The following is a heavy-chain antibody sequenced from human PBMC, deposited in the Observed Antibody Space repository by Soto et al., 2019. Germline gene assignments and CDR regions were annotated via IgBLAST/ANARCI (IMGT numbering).Heavy chain of an antibody. Sequence: SETLSLTCAVSGYSIRNGYYWGWIRQPPGKGLEWIGTIYHSGSTYYNPSLKSRVTISVDASENHFSLKLSSVTAADTAVYYCARVGPYCGGDCYSPPPWGQGTLVTVLL. CDR1: GYSIRNGYY. CDR3: ARVGPYCGGDCYSPPP. V-gene: IGHV4-38-2*01. D-gene: IGHD2-21*02. J-gene: IGHJ5*02. CDR2: IYHSGST.